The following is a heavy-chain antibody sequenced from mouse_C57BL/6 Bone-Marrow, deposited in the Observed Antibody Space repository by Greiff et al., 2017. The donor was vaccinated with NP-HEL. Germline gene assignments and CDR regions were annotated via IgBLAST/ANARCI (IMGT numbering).Heavy chain of an antibody. CDR3: VRHVYYYGSRDYAMDY. V-gene: IGHV10-1*01. D-gene: IGHD1-1*01. Sequence: EVKLEESGGGLVQPKGSLKLSCAASGFSFNTYAMNWVRQAPGKGLEWVARIRSKSNNYATYYADSVKDRFTISRDDSESMLYLQMNNLKTEDTAMYYCVRHVYYYGSRDYAMDYWGQGTSVTVSS. CDR2: IRSKSNNYAT. J-gene: IGHJ4*01. CDR1: GFSFNTYA.